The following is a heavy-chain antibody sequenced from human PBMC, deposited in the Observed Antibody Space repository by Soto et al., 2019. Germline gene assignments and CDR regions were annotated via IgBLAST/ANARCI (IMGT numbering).Heavy chain of an antibody. CDR3: ARAHELFITMVRGVTHYFDY. Sequence: PSETLSLTCTVSGGSISSGGYYWSWIRQHPGKGLEWIGYIYYSGSTYYNPSLKSRVTISVDTSKNQFSLKLSSVTAADTAVYYCARAHELFITMVRGVTHYFDYWGQGTLVTVSS. CDR1: GGSISSGGYY. J-gene: IGHJ4*02. CDR2: IYYSGST. D-gene: IGHD3-10*01. V-gene: IGHV4-31*03.